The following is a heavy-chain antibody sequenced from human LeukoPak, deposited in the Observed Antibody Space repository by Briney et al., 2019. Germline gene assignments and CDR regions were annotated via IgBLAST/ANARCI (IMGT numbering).Heavy chain of an antibody. V-gene: IGHV1-2*02. CDR1: GYTFTGYY. CDR2: INPNSGGT. D-gene: IGHD3-10*01. CDR3: ARVRELLTYYYGSGSSNYFDY. Sequence: VASVKVSCKASGYTFTGYYMHWVRQAPGQGLEWMGWINPNSGGTNYAQKFQGRVTMTRDTSISTAYMELSRLRSDDTAVYYCARVRELLTYYYGSGSSNYFDYWGQGTLVTVSS. J-gene: IGHJ4*02.